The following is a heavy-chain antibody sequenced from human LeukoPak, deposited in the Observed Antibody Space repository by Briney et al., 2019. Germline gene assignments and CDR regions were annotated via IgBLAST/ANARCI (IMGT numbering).Heavy chain of an antibody. J-gene: IGHJ3*02. Sequence: ASVKVSCKASGYTFTGYYMHWVRQAPGQGLEWMGWINPNSGGTNYAQKFQGRVTMTRDKSIRTAYMELSRLTSDDTAVYYCASLKNYYDSSGYLVTDAFDIWGQGTMVTVSS. CDR1: GYTFTGYY. CDR2: INPNSGGT. D-gene: IGHD3-22*01. V-gene: IGHV1-2*02. CDR3: ASLKNYYDSSGYLVTDAFDI.